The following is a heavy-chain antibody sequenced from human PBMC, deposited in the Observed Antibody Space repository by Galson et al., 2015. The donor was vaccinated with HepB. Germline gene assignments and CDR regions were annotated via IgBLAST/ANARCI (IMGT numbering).Heavy chain of an antibody. Sequence: ETLSLTCTVSGGSLNTYYWTWIRQSPGKGLEWVGYVFYSGSTDYNPSLKSRATISVDTSKSQFSLKLTSVTAADTAVYYCARQYCNKGSCDQLDHWGQGTLVTISS. D-gene: IGHD2/OR15-2a*01. V-gene: IGHV4-59*08. CDR3: ARQYCNKGSCDQLDH. J-gene: IGHJ4*02. CDR1: GGSLNTYY. CDR2: VFYSGST.